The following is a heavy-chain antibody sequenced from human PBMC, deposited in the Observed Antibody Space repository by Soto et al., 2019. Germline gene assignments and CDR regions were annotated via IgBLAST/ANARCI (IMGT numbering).Heavy chain of an antibody. D-gene: IGHD1-7*01. CDR3: AIMLELGGYFDY. CDR1: GGTFGSYA. V-gene: IGHV1-69*13. J-gene: IGHJ4*02. CDR2: IIPIFGTA. Sequence: SVKVSCKASGGTFGSYAISWVRQAPGQGLEWMGGIIPIFGTANYAQKFQGRVTITADESTSTAYMELSSLRSEDTAVYYCAIMLELGGYFDYWGQGTLVTVSS.